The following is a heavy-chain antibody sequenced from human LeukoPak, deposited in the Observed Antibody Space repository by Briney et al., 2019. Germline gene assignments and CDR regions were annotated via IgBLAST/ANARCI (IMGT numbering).Heavy chain of an antibody. Sequence: GGSLRLSCAAFGFTFSSYGMHWVRQAPGKGLEWVAVIWYDGSNKYYVDSVKGRFTISRDNSKNTLYLQMNSLRAEDTAVYYCARDKRGFDYWGQGTLVTVSS. CDR2: IWYDGSNK. V-gene: IGHV3-33*01. J-gene: IGHJ4*02. CDR3: ARDKRGFDY. CDR1: GFTFSSYG.